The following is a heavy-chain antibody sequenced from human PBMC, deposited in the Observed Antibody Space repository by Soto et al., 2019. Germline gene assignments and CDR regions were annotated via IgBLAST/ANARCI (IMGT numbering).Heavy chain of an antibody. Sequence: SETLSLTCTVSGGSISSSSYYWGWIRQPPGKGLEWIGSIYYSGSTYYNPSLKSRVTISVDTSKNQFSLKLSSVTAADTAVYYCARHAGYSSGWYEGDYFDYWGQGTLVTVSS. CDR1: GGSISSSSYY. D-gene: IGHD6-19*01. V-gene: IGHV4-39*01. J-gene: IGHJ4*02. CDR3: ARHAGYSSGWYEGDYFDY. CDR2: IYYSGST.